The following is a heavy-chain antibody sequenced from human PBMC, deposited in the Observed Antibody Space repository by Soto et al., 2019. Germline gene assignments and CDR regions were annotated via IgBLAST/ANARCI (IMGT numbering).Heavy chain of an antibody. J-gene: IGHJ4*02. CDR2: IHYSGRT. V-gene: IGHV4-30-4*01. D-gene: IGHD4-17*01. CDR1: GDAITTGDYY. CDR3: ARESFYGADFDY. Sequence: LSLTCSVSGDAITTGDYYWSWIRQPPGKGLEWIGYIHYSGRTIYNPSLKNRLSISTDTSTNQFSLRLTSVTAADTAVYYCARESFYGADFDYWGQGILVTVSS.